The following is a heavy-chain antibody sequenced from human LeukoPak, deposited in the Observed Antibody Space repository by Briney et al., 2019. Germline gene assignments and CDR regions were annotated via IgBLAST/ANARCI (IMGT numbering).Heavy chain of an antibody. D-gene: IGHD3-10*01. CDR1: GFTFSDSA. V-gene: IGHV3-23*01. J-gene: IGHJ4*02. Sequence: PGGSLRLSCAASGFTFSDSAMSWVRQAPGMGLEWVSSISGSGGNTYYADSVKGRFTISRDNSKNTLYLQMNSLRAEDTAVYYCAKGALRISMVRGVVQRTTPFDYWGQGTLVTVSS. CDR2: ISGSGGNT. CDR3: AKGALRISMVRGVVQRTTPFDY.